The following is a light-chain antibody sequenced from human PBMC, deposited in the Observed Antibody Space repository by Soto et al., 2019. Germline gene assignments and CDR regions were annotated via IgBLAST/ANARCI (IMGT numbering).Light chain of an antibody. CDR1: QSISSY. V-gene: IGKV1-39*01. Sequence: DIQMTHSPPSLSAFVVDRVPITXRASQSISSYLNWYQQKPGKAPXVLIYAASSLQSGVPSRFSGSGSGTDFTLTISRLEPEDFAVYYCQQCGSPTTFGQGTRLEIK. CDR3: QQCGSPTT. J-gene: IGKJ5*01. CDR2: AAS.